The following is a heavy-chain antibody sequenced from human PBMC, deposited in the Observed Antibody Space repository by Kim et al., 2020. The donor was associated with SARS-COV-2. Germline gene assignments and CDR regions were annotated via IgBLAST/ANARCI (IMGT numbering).Heavy chain of an antibody. V-gene: IGHV3-49*02. Sequence: YPADDKGRFTYSRDDSKNIAHLQMNSLKTEDNAVYYCTRNDFWSGYYMDVWGKGTTVTVSS. D-gene: IGHD3-3*01. CDR3: TRNDFWSGYYMDV. J-gene: IGHJ6*03.